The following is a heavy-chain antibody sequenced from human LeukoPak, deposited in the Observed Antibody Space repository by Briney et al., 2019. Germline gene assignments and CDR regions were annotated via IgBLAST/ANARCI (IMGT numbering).Heavy chain of an antibody. CDR2: MNPNSGNT. Sequence: ASVKVSCKASGYTFTSYDISWVRQATGQGLEWMGWMNPNSGNTGYAQKFQGRVTMTRDMSTSTVYMELSSLRSEDTAVYYCARATMDILTGYSHMDVWGKGTTVTVSS. D-gene: IGHD3-9*01. V-gene: IGHV1-8*02. J-gene: IGHJ6*03. CDR1: GYTFTSYD. CDR3: ARATMDILTGYSHMDV.